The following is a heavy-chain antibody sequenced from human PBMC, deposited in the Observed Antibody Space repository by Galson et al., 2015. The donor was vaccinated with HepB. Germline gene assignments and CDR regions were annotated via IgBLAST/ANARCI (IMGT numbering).Heavy chain of an antibody. CDR1: GFTFGDHS. CDR3: ARGFNPNY. Sequence: SLRLSCAASGFTFGDHSMSWFRQAPGKGLEWVGFIRRVAQRGTAEYAASVNGRFTISRDDSKSIAYLQMNSLKTEDTATYYCARGFNPNYWGQGTLVTVSS. V-gene: IGHV3-49*03. CDR2: IRRVAQRGTA. J-gene: IGHJ4*02.